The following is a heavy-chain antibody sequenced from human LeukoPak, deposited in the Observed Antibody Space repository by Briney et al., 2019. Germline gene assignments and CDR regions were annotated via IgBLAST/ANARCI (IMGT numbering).Heavy chain of an antibody. Sequence: GGSLRLSCAASGFTFSSYEMNWVRQAPGKGLEWVSSISSSSSYIDYADSVKGRFTISRDNAKNSLYLQMNSLRAEDTAVYYCARAVYDSGSYLMDVWGKGTTVTVSS. D-gene: IGHD3-10*01. V-gene: IGHV3-21*01. CDR1: GFTFSSYE. J-gene: IGHJ6*03. CDR3: ARAVYDSGSYLMDV. CDR2: ISSSSSYI.